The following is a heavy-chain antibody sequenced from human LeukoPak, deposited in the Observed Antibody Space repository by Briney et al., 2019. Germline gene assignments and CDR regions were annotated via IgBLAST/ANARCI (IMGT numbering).Heavy chain of an antibody. D-gene: IGHD3-16*01. V-gene: IGHV5-51*01. CDR2: IYPGDSDT. J-gene: IGHJ2*01. CDR1: AYSFTSYW. CDR3: AGRLGRPAPHWYFDL. Sequence: GESLKISCKGSAYSFTSYWIGWVRQIPRQGLGWMGIIYPGDSDTRYSPSFQGQVTISADKSISTAYLQWSSLKASDTAMYYWAGRLGRPAPHWYFDLWGRGTLVTVSS.